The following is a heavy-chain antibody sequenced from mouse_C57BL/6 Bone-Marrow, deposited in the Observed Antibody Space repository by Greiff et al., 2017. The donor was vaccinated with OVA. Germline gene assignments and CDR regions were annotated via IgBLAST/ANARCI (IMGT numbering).Heavy chain of an antibody. CDR1: GYTFTSYG. Sequence: QVQLQQSGAELARPGASVKLSCKASGYTFTSYGISWVKQRTGQGLEWIGEIYPRSGNTYYNEKFKGKATVTADNTSSTAYMELRSLTSEDSAVYFCARLGELPLGYWGQGTLVTVSA. D-gene: IGHD5-5*01. V-gene: IGHV1-81*01. CDR3: ARLGELPLGY. J-gene: IGHJ3*01. CDR2: IYPRSGNT.